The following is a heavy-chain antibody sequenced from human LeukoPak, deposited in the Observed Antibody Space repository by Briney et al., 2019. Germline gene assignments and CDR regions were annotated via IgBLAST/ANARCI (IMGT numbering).Heavy chain of an antibody. Sequence: SETLSLTCTVSGGSISSYYWSWIRQPPGKGLEWIGYIYYSGSTNCNPSLKSRVTISVDTSKNQFPLKLNSVTAADTAVYYCARAGSGNRGNMDVWGKGTTVTVS. D-gene: IGHD3-3*01. V-gene: IGHV4-59*12. CDR2: IYYSGST. J-gene: IGHJ6*03. CDR3: ARAGSGNRGNMDV. CDR1: GGSISSYY.